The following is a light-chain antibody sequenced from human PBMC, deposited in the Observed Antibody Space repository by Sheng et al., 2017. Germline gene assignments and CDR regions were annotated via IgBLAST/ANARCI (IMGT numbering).Light chain of an antibody. V-gene: IGKV3-20*01. CDR2: AAS. Sequence: EVVLTQSPATLSLSPGERATLSCRASQSVNNNFLAWYQQKPGQPPRLLIYAASSRATGIPHSFSGSGSGTDFTLTISRLEPEDFAVYYCQQHGSSPWTFGQGTKVEIK. CDR1: QSVNNNF. J-gene: IGKJ1*01. CDR3: QQHGSSPWT.